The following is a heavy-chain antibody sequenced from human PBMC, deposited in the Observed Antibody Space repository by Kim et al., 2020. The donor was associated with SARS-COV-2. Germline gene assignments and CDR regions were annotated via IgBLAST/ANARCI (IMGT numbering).Heavy chain of an antibody. J-gene: IGHJ3*02. V-gene: IGHV1-2*02. Sequence: ASVKVSCKASGYTFTGYYMHWVRQAPGQGLEWMGWINPNSCGTNYAQKFQGRVTMTRDTSISTAYMELSRRRSDDTAEYYCARHHYDILTGSDAFDIWGQGTMVTVSS. CDR3: ARHHYDILTGSDAFDI. D-gene: IGHD3-9*01. CDR2: INPNSCGT. CDR1: GYTFTGYY.